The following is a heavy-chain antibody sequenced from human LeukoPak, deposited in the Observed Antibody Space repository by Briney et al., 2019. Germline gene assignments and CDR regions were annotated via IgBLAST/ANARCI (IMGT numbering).Heavy chain of an antibody. CDR2: ISSSSSYI. J-gene: IGHJ3*02. CDR1: GFTFSSYS. D-gene: IGHD2-2*02. V-gene: IGHV3-21*01. CDR3: ARENYCSSTSCYRGDAFDI. Sequence: PGGSLRLSRAASGFTFSSYSMNWVRQAPGKGLEWVSSISSSSSYIYYADSVKGRFTISRDNAKNSLYLQMNSLRAEDTAVYYCARENYCSSTSCYRGDAFDIWGQGTMVTVSS.